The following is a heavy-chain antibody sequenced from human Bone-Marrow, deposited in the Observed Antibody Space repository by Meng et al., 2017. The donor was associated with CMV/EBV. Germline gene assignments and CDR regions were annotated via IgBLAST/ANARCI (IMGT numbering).Heavy chain of an antibody. V-gene: IGHV1-8*03. J-gene: IGHJ6*02. CDR2: MNPNSGNT. D-gene: IGHD3-10*01. CDR1: GYTFTSYD. CDR3: SRGGGLGLGFGELFNYYYYYGMDV. Sequence: ASVKVSCKASGYTFTSYDINWVRQATGQGLEWMGWMNPNSGNTGYVQKFQGRATITRNTSISTAYMELSSLRSEDTAVYYCSRGGGLGLGFGELFNYYYYYGMDVWGQGTTVTVSS.